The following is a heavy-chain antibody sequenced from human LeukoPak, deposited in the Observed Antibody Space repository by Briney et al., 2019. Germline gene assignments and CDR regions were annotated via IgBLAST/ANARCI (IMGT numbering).Heavy chain of an antibody. V-gene: IGHV3-48*01. Sequence: PGESLRLSCAASGFTFSRYNMNWVRQAPGKGLECVSYISSSSSTIYYVDSVKGRFTISRDNAKNSLYLQMNSLRAEDTAVYYCARVSGSTPNPVDYWGQGTLVTVSS. CDR3: ARVSGSTPNPVDY. CDR1: GFTFSRYN. J-gene: IGHJ4*02. CDR2: ISSSSSTI. D-gene: IGHD1-26*01.